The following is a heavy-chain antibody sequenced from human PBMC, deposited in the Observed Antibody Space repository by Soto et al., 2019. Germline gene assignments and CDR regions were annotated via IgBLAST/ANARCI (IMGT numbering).Heavy chain of an antibody. J-gene: IGHJ4*02. D-gene: IGHD6-13*01. CDR1: GDTFSSYA. Sequence: SVKVSCKASGDTFSSYAISWVRQAPGQGLEWMGGIIPIFGTANYAQKFQGRVTITADESTSTAYMELSSLRSEDTAVYYCATNGHTGSSWYGKWGQGTLVTVS. V-gene: IGHV1-69*13. CDR2: IIPIFGTA. CDR3: ATNGHTGSSWYGK.